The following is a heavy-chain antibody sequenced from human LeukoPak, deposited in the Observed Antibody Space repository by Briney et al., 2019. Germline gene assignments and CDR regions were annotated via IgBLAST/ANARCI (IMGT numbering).Heavy chain of an antibody. D-gene: IGHD3-10*01. CDR1: GFTFTNAW. Sequence: GSLRLSCAASGFTFTNAWMSWIRQPAGKGLEWIGRIYTSGSTNYNPSLKSRVTISVDTSKNQFSLKLSSVTAADTVVYYCARVYYASGSLSSWGQGTLVTVSS. CDR3: ARVYYASGSLSS. J-gene: IGHJ4*02. CDR2: IYTSGST. V-gene: IGHV4-4*07.